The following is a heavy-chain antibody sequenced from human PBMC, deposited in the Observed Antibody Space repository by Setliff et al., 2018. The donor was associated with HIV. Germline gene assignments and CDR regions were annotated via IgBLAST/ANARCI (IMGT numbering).Heavy chain of an antibody. CDR2: ISGSGGST. V-gene: IGHV3-23*01. J-gene: IGHJ1*01. CDR1: GFTFSSYA. Sequence: GGSLRLSCAASGFTFSSYATSWVRQAPGKGLEWVSAISGSGGSTYYADSVKGRFTISRDNSKNTLYLQMNSLRAEDTAVYYCAGESSIAVAEYFQHWGQGTLVTVSS. CDR3: AGESSIAVAEYFQH. D-gene: IGHD6-19*01.